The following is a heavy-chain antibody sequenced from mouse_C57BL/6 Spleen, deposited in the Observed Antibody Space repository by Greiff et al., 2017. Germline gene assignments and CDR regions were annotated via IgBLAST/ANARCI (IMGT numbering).Heavy chain of an antibody. V-gene: IGHV1-64*01. CDR1: GYTFTSYW. D-gene: IGHD1-1*01. Sequence: QVHVKQPGAELVKPGASVKLSCKASGYTFTSYWMHWVKQRPGQGLEWIGMIHPNSGSTNYNEKFKSKATLTVDKSSSTAYMQLSSLTSEDSAVYYCARRDYGSSRYAMDYWGQGTSVTVSS. CDR3: ARRDYGSSRYAMDY. J-gene: IGHJ4*01. CDR2: IHPNSGST.